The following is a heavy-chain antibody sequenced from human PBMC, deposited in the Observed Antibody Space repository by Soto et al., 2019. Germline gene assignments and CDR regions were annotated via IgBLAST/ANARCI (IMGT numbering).Heavy chain of an antibody. Sequence: QVQLQESGPGLVKPSQTLSLTCTVSGGSISTGGYYWTWIRQHPGKGLEWIGYIYYSGSTYYYPSLKSRVTISVDTSKNQFSLKQSSVTAADTAVYYCARGLSVTLFDNWGQGTLVTVSS. J-gene: IGHJ4*02. CDR2: IYYSGST. V-gene: IGHV4-31*03. D-gene: IGHD4-17*01. CDR3: ARGLSVTLFDN. CDR1: GGSISTGGYY.